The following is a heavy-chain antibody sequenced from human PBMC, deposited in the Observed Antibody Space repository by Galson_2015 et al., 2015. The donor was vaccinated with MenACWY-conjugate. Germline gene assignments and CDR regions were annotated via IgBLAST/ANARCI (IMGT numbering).Heavy chain of an antibody. V-gene: IGHV3-30*02. J-gene: IGHJ4*02. D-gene: IGHD2-21*01. CDR1: GFTFSSHG. Sequence: SLRLSCAASGFTFSSHGMHWVRQAPGKGLEWVTFIRPDGSIKFYIDSVKGRFTISRDNSKNTVYLQMNSLRPEDTAVYYCAKDRPEAYFDYWGQGTLVTVSS. CDR3: AKDRPEAYFDY. CDR2: IRPDGSIK.